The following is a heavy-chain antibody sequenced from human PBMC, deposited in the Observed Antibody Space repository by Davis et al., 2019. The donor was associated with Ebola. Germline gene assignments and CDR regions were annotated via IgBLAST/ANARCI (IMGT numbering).Heavy chain of an antibody. Sequence: ASVKVSCKASGYTFTDYNIHWMRQAPGQGLEWLGRVILKSGATNYAQKFQGRVTMTRDPSISTVYMELSSLRYDDTARYYCAKGHNYTHEYWGQGTLVTVSS. CDR3: AKGHNYTHEY. V-gene: IGHV1-2*06. CDR1: GYTFTDYN. CDR2: VILKSGAT. J-gene: IGHJ4*02. D-gene: IGHD4-11*01.